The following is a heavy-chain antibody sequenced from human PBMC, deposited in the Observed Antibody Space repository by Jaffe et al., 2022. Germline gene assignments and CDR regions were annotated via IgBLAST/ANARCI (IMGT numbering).Heavy chain of an antibody. CDR3: ARCNSNALQYTVTYYYYYMDV. V-gene: IGHV1-69*05. Sequence: QVQLVQSGAEVKKPGSSVKVSCKASGGTFSSYAISWVRQAPGQGLEWMGGIIPIFGTANYAQKFQGRVTITTDESTSTAYMELSSLRSEDTAVYYCARCNSNALQYTVTYYYYYMDVWGKGTTVTVSS. D-gene: IGHD4-17*01. CDR2: IIPIFGTA. J-gene: IGHJ6*03. CDR1: GGTFSSYA.